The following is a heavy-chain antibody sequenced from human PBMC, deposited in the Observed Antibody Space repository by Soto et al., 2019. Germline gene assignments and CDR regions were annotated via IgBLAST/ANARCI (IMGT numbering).Heavy chain of an antibody. J-gene: IGHJ5*02. CDR3: ARLGRYRSSHDPPNWFDP. V-gene: IGHV4-39*01. Sequence: PSETPSLSSPVSGGSISTSSYYLRWIRQPPRKGLEWIGSIYYSGSTYYNPSLKSRVTISVDTSKNQFSLKLSSVTAADTAVYYCARLGRYRSSHDPPNWFDPWGQGTLVTVSS. CDR2: IYYSGST. D-gene: IGHD6-13*01. CDR1: GGSISTSSYY.